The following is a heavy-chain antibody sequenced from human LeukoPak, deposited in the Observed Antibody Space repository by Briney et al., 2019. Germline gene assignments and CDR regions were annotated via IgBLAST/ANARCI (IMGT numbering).Heavy chain of an antibody. Sequence: SETLSLTCTVSGGSISSYYWSWIRQPPGKGLEWIGYIYYSGSTNYNPSLKSRVTISVDTSKNQFSLTLSSVTAADTAVYYCARTNSGTWYYYDSSGSPYYFDYWGQGTLVTVSS. CDR2: IYYSGST. CDR1: GGSISSYY. D-gene: IGHD3-22*01. V-gene: IGHV4-59*08. CDR3: ARTNSGTWYYYDSSGSPYYFDY. J-gene: IGHJ4*02.